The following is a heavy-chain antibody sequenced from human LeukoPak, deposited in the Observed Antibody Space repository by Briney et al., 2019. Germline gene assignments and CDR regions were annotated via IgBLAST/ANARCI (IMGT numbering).Heavy chain of an antibody. D-gene: IGHD6-13*01. CDR2: ISAYNGNT. CDR3: ARDLRAYIAEAGTGGDY. J-gene: IGHJ4*02. CDR1: GYTFTSYD. V-gene: IGHV1-18*01. Sequence: GASVKVSCKASGYTFTSYDFSWVRQDPGQGLEGMGWISAYNGNTNYAQKLQGRVTMTTDTSTSTAYMELRSLRSDDTAVYYCARDLRAYIAEAGTGGDYWGQGTLVTVSS.